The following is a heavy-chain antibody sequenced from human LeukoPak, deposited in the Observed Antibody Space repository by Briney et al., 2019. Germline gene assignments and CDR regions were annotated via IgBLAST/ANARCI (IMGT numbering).Heavy chain of an antibody. J-gene: IGHJ4*02. CDR2: IYTSGST. CDR1: GGSISSYY. V-gene: IGHV4-4*07. D-gene: IGHD6-19*01. CDR3: ARESSGWNYFDC. Sequence: PSETLSLTCTVSGGSISSYYWSWIRQPAGKGLEWIGRIYTSGSTGYNPSLRSRVTMSVDTSKNQFSLKLRYVTAADTAVYYCARESSGWNYFDCWGQGILVTVSS.